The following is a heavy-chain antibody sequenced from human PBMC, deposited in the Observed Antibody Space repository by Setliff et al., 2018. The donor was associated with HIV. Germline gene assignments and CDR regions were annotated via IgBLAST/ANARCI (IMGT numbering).Heavy chain of an antibody. CDR1: GYTFTSYG. CDR2: ISPYNGNT. V-gene: IGHV1-18*01. D-gene: IGHD4-17*01. J-gene: IGHJ3*02. CDR3: ARAHDYGDFLDAFDI. Sequence: ASVKVSCKASGYTFTSYGITWVRQAPGQGLEWMGWISPYNGNTNYAQKLQGRVTMTTDTSTNTAYMELSSLRSEDTAVYFCARAHDYGDFLDAFDIWGQGTMVTVSS.